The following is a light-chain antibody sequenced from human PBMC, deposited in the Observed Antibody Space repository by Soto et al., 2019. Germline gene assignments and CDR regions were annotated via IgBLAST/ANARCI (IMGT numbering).Light chain of an antibody. CDR3: QQYDSSPPFALT. Sequence: EIVLTQSPGTLSLSPGERATLSCRASQSVSSSYLAWYQQKPGQAPRLLIFGTSIRATGIPDRFSGGGSGADFTLTINRLEPEDFAVYYCQQYDSSPPFALTFGGGTKVDI. CDR1: QSVSSSY. CDR2: GTS. V-gene: IGKV3-20*01. J-gene: IGKJ4*01.